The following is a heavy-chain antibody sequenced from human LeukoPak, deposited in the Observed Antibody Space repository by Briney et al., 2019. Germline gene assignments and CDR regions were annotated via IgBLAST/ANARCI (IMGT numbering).Heavy chain of an antibody. V-gene: IGHV3-74*01. CDR2: INSDGSST. J-gene: IGHJ5*02. Sequence: GGSLRLSCAASGFTFSSYWMHWVRQAPGKGLVWVSRINSDGSSTSYADSVKGRFTISRDNAKNTLYLQMNSLRAEDTAVYYRAGHVDTAMGFDPWGQGTLVTVSS. CDR1: GFTFSSYW. CDR3: AGHVDTAMGFDP. D-gene: IGHD5-18*01.